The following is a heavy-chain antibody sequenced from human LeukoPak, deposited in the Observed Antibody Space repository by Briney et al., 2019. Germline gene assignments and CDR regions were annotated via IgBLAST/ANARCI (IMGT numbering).Heavy chain of an antibody. CDR1: GGTISSYY. Sequence: SETLSLTCTVSGGTISSYYWSWIRQPPGKGLEWIGYIYYSGSTNYNPSLKSRVTISVDTSKNQFSLKLSSVTAADTAVYYCARGGFLTGYWRPGVVDAFDIWGQGTMVTVSS. V-gene: IGHV4-59*01. CDR3: ARGGFLTGYWRPGVVDAFDI. D-gene: IGHD3-9*01. CDR2: IYYSGST. J-gene: IGHJ3*02.